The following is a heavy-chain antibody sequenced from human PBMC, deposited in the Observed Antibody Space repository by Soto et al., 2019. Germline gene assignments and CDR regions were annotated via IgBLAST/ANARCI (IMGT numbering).Heavy chain of an antibody. D-gene: IGHD2-15*01. V-gene: IGHV3-7*01. Sequence: EVQLVESGGDLVQPGGSLRLSCVASGFTFSSYWMTWVRQAPGKGLEWVANIKVDGSEKYYVDSVKGRFTISRDNARNSVYLQMDRLRDEDTAVYYCAVAYGLDVWGQGTTVSVSS. J-gene: IGHJ6*02. CDR1: GFTFSSYW. CDR3: AVAYGLDV. CDR2: IKVDGSEK.